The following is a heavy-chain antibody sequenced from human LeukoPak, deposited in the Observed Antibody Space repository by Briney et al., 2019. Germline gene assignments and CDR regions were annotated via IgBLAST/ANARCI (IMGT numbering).Heavy chain of an antibody. V-gene: IGHV3-33*06. CDR3: AKDTAIQFLEPAF. J-gene: IGHJ4*02. D-gene: IGHD3-3*01. CDR1: GFTFNTHG. CDR2: IWFDGSVK. Sequence: GGSLRLSCAASGFTFNTHGMHWVRQAPGKGLEWLAAIWFDGSVKHYSDAVKGRFTISRDNSLNTLYLQMNSLRVEDTAIYYCAKDTAIQFLEPAFWGQGTLVTVSS.